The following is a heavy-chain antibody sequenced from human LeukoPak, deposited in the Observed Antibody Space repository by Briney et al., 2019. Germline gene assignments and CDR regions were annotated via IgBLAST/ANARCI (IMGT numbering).Heavy chain of an antibody. CDR2: INPSGGST. J-gene: IGHJ3*02. CDR1: GYTFTTYY. CDR3: ASPSSYYYDSSDSRAFDI. Sequence: ASVKVSCKASGYTFTTYYMHWVRQAPGQGLEWMGIINPSGGSTTYAQKFQGGVTMTRDTSTSTVYMELSSLRSEDTAVYHCASPSSYYYDSSDSRAFDIWGQGTMVTVSS. V-gene: IGHV1-46*03. D-gene: IGHD3-22*01.